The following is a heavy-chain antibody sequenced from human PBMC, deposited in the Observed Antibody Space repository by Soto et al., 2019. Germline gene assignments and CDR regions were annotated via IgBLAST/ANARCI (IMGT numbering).Heavy chain of an antibody. D-gene: IGHD1-26*01. J-gene: IGHJ4*02. Sequence: GGSLRLSCAASGLTFDDYAMHWVRQAPGRGLEWVSGISWNSERIGYADSVEGRFTVSRDNAEKSLYLQMNSLRADDTAFYYCVSSRSYDRQFDYWGQGTLVTVSS. CDR1: GLTFDDYA. CDR3: VSSRSYDRQFDY. V-gene: IGHV3-9*01. CDR2: ISWNSERI.